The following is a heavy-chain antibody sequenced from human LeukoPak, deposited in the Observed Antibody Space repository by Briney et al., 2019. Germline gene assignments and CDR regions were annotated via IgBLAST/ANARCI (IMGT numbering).Heavy chain of an antibody. Sequence: SVKGRFTISRDNSKNTLYLQMNSLRAEDTAVYYCARSGIAAEGDAFDIWGQGTMVTVSS. CDR3: ARSGIAAEGDAFDI. D-gene: IGHD6-13*01. V-gene: IGHV3-53*01. J-gene: IGHJ3*02.